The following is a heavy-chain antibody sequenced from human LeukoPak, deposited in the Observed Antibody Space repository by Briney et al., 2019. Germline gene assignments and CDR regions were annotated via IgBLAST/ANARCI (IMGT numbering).Heavy chain of an antibody. CDR3: AKDAQRGFDYSNSLEH. CDR2: IWSDATNK. Sequence: GGSLRLSCAASGFIFSSYWMHWVRQAPGKGLEWVAVIWSDATNKYYADSVKGRFTISRDYYKNTVYLQMTSVRVEDTAVYYCAKDAQRGFDYSNSLEHWGQGTLVTVSS. D-gene: IGHD4-11*01. V-gene: IGHV3-33*06. J-gene: IGHJ4*02. CDR1: GFIFSSYW.